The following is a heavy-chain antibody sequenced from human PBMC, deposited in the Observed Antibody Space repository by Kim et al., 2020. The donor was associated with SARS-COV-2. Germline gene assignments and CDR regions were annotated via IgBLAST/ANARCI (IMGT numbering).Heavy chain of an antibody. CDR3: AKDGAAAGRNWSDP. CDR2: IWYDGSNK. CDR1: GFTFSSYG. Sequence: GGSLRLSCAASGFTFSSYGMHWVRQAPGKGLEWVAVIWYDGSNKYYADSVKGLFTISRDNSKNTLYLQMNSLRAEDTALYYCAKDGAAAGRNWSDPWGQGTLFTVSS. J-gene: IGHJ5*02. V-gene: IGHV3-33*06. D-gene: IGHD6-13*01.